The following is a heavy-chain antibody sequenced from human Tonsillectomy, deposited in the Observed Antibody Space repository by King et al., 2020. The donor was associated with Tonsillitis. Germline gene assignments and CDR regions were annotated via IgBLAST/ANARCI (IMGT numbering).Heavy chain of an antibody. CDR1: GYTFTGYY. D-gene: IGHD5-18*01. V-gene: IGHV1-2*02. J-gene: IGHJ4*02. CDR3: ARDVGGYSYGLFNY. Sequence: VQLVESGAEVKKPGASVKVSCKASGYTFTGYYMHWVRQAPGQGLEWMGWINPNSGGTNYAQMFHARVTMTRDASVSTAYMELSRLRSDDTAVYYCARDVGGYSYGLFNYWGQGTLVTVSS. CDR2: INPNSGGT.